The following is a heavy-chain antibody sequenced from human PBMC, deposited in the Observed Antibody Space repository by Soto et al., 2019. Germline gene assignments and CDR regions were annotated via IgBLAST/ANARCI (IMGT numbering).Heavy chain of an antibody. D-gene: IGHD2-15*01. CDR3: TRSGGGSLYFFDY. Sequence: PSETLSLTCTVSGGSISSCYCNWIRQPPEKGLVWILYIYYSASTNYNPSLNGRITISVATSKNHFHLKLSSLTAAAPAVYYCTRSGGGSLYFFDYWGQGSMVTVSS. CDR2: IYYSAST. CDR1: GGSISSCY. V-gene: IGHV4-59*01. J-gene: IGHJ4*02.